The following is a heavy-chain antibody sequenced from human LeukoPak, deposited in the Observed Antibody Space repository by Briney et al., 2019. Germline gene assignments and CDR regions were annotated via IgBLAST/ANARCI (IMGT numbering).Heavy chain of an antibody. CDR1: GFTFSNYG. V-gene: IGHV3-30*03. Sequence: SGGSLRLSCAASGFTFSNYGMHWVRKAPGKGLEWVADISYDGSNTYYADSVKGRFTVSRDNSKNTLYLQMSSLRAEDTALYYCARDLLTVAMFYYGMDVWGQGTKVNVSS. CDR3: ARDLLTVAMFYYGMDV. J-gene: IGHJ6*02. CDR2: ISYDGSNT. D-gene: IGHD1-26*01.